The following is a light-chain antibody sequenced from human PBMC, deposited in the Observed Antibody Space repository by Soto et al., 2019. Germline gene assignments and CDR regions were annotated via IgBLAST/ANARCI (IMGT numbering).Light chain of an antibody. CDR3: QQSNSYPWT. J-gene: IGKJ1*01. Sequence: STLSASVGDRVPITCRASQSISSWLAWYQQKPGKAPKLLIYKASSLESGVPSRFSGSGSGTEFTLTISSLQPDDFATYYCQQSNSYPWTFGQGTKVDIK. CDR1: QSISSW. V-gene: IGKV1-5*03. CDR2: KAS.